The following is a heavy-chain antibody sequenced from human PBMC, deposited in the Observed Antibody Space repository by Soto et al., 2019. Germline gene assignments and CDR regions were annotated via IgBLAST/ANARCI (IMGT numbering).Heavy chain of an antibody. CDR2: INSDGSST. V-gene: IGHV3-74*01. J-gene: IGHJ4*02. D-gene: IGHD5-12*01. CDR3: ATYVEMATIIYFDY. CDR1: GFTFSGYW. Sequence: GSLRLSCAASGFTFSGYWMHWVRQVPGKGLVWVSRINSDGSSTSYADSVKGRFTISRDNAKNTLYLQMNSLRAEDTAVYYCATYVEMATIIYFDYWGQGTLVTVSS.